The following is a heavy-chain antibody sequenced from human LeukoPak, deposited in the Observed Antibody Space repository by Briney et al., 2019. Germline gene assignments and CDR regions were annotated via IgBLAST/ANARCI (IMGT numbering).Heavy chain of an antibody. CDR2: IATKTDGGTT. Sequence: GGSLRLSCAASGFTFSNAWMRWVRQAPGKGLEWVGRIATKTDGGTTDYAAPAKGRFTISRDDSKDTLYLQVNNLKSEDTAVYYCTTEFWGSYNYWGQGTQVTVSS. D-gene: IGHD7-27*01. J-gene: IGHJ4*02. V-gene: IGHV3-15*04. CDR3: TTEFWGSYNY. CDR1: GFTFSNAW.